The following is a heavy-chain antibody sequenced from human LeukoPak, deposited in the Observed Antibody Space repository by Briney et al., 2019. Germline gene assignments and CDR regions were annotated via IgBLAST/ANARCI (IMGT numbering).Heavy chain of an antibody. J-gene: IGHJ4*02. V-gene: IGHV1-8*03. CDR2: MNPISGNT. D-gene: IGHD3-22*01. Sequence: ASVKVSCKASGYTFTSYDINWVRQATGQGLEWMGWMNPISGNTGYAQKFQGRVTITRNTSVTTAYMELSSLRSEDTAVYYCARALRSSGYYYYFDYWGQGTLVTVSS. CDR1: GYTFTSYD. CDR3: ARALRSSGYYYYFDY.